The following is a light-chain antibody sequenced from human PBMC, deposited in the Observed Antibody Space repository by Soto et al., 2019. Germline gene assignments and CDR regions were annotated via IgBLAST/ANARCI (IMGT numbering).Light chain of an antibody. V-gene: IGKV3-20*01. Sequence: EIVLTQSPGTLSLSPGEGASVACRASQSVNSNLLAWFQQTPGQAPRLLIHDASRRATGIPDRFSGSGSGTDFTLSISRLEPEDFAVYYCPQYVSSPLTFGQGTNLEIK. J-gene: IGKJ2*01. CDR3: PQYVSSPLT. CDR2: DAS. CDR1: QSVNSNL.